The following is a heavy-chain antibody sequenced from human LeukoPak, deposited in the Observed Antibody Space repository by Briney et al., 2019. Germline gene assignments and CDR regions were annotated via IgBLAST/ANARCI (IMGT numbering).Heavy chain of an antibody. Sequence: PGRSLRLSCTASGFTFGDYGMGWVRQAPGKGLEWISFIRKKVHSGTTEYAASVKGRFTMSRDDSKSIAYLRMSSLKTEDTAVYHCTRAPYNSGNYPYCFDSWGQGTLVTVSS. CDR3: TRAPYNSGNYPYCFDS. J-gene: IGHJ4*02. D-gene: IGHD1-26*01. CDR2: IRKKVHSGTT. V-gene: IGHV3-49*04. CDR1: GFTFGDYG.